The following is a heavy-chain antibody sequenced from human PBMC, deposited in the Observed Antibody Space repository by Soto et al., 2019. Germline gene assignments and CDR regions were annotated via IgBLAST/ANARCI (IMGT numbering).Heavy chain of an antibody. Sequence: SETLSLTCTVSGVSMIDYYGSWIRQSPGKGLEHIGYLHYSGSANYNPSLRSRVTISMDRSKNQFSLKLNSVTAADTAIYYCARYSNNWFQTEGMDVWGQGTTVTV. V-gene: IGHV4-59*12. J-gene: IGHJ6*02. D-gene: IGHD6-13*01. CDR2: LHYSGSA. CDR3: ARYSNNWFQTEGMDV. CDR1: GVSMIDYY.